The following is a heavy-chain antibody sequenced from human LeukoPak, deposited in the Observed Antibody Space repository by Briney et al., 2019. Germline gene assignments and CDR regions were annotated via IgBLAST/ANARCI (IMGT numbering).Heavy chain of an antibody. V-gene: IGHV4-4*07. CDR2: IYSTGST. CDR3: ARQIASAGTAGFDF. J-gene: IGHJ4*02. D-gene: IGHD6-13*01. CDR1: GGSISSYY. Sequence: SETLSLTCTVSGGSISSYYWSWIRQPAGKGLQRIGRIYSTGSTNYNPSLKSRVTMSVDTSKNQFSLRLRSVTAADTAVYYCARQIASAGTAGFDFWGQGALVTVSS.